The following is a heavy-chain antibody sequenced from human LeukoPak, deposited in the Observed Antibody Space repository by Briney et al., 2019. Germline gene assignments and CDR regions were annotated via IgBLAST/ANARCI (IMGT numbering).Heavy chain of an antibody. Sequence: GGSLRLSCAASGFTFSSYAMHWGRQAPGKGLEWVAVISYDGSNKYYADSVKGRFTISRDNSKNTLYLQMNSLRAEDTAVYCCARDLGVTTYYFDYWGQGTLVTVSS. V-gene: IGHV3-30-3*01. D-gene: IGHD4-17*01. CDR2: ISYDGSNK. CDR3: ARDLGVTTYYFDY. CDR1: GFTFSSYA. J-gene: IGHJ4*02.